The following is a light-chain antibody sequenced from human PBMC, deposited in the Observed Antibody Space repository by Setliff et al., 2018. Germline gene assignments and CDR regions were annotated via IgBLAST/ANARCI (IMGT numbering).Light chain of an antibody. J-gene: IGLJ1*01. CDR2: YVR. Sequence: QSVLTQPASVSGSPGQSITIPCTGTSSDVGGYDYVSWYQQHPGKAPKLLIYYVRDRPSGVSDRFSGSKSGNTASLTISGLQAEDEADYYCSSYTGISTYVCGTGTKVTVL. CDR1: SSDVGGYDY. V-gene: IGLV2-14*03. CDR3: SSYTGISTYV.